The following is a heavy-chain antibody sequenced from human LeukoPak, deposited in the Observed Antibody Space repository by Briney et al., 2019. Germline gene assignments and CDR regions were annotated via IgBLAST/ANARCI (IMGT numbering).Heavy chain of an antibody. Sequence: GGSLRLSCAASGFTFNNYAMSWVRQAPGKGLEWVSAISGSSGSTYYADSVKGRFTISRDNFKTTLYLQMNSLRAEDTAVYYCAKNVEGSGWYSDYWGQGTLVTVSS. V-gene: IGHV3-23*01. CDR3: AKNVEGSGWYSDY. CDR1: GFTFNNYA. D-gene: IGHD6-19*01. CDR2: ISGSSGST. J-gene: IGHJ4*02.